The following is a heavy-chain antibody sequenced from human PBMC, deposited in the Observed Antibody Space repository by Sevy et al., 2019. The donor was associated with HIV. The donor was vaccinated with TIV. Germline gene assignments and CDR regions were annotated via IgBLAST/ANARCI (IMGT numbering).Heavy chain of an antibody. V-gene: IGHV3-48*01. CDR3: ARDHIDIVATYYNNWFDP. D-gene: IGHD5-12*01. CDR2: ISSSSSTI. CDR1: GFTFSSYS. J-gene: IGHJ5*02. Sequence: GGSLRRSCAASGFTFSSYSMNWVRQAPGKGLEWVSYISSSSSTIYYADSVKGRFSISRDNAKNSLYLQMNSLRAEDTAVYYCARDHIDIVATYYNNWFDPWGQGTLVTVSS.